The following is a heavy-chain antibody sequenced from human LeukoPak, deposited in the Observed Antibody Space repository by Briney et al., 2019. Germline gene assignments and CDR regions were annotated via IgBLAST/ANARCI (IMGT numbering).Heavy chain of an antibody. CDR1: GFAFSSCS. D-gene: IGHD5-12*01. J-gene: IGHJ4*02. V-gene: IGHV3-21*01. CDR3: ARHGGYSAYDYFDF. CDR2: ISSSSSYI. Sequence: PGGSLRLSCASSGFAFSSCSMNWVRQAPGKGLEWVSSISSSSSYIYYADSVKGRFTISRDNAKNSLYLQMNSLRAEDTAVYYCARHGGYSAYDYFDFWGQGTLVTVSS.